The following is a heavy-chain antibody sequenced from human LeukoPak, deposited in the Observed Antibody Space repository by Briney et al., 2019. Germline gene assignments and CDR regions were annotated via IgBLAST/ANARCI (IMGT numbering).Heavy chain of an antibody. CDR3: ATSSSGVSLDAFDI. D-gene: IGHD6-6*01. CDR2: IYTSGST. J-gene: IGHJ3*02. Sequence: SETLSLTCTVSSGSISSGSYYWSWIRQPAGKGLEWIGHIYTSGSTNYNPSLKSRVTISVDTSKNQFSLKLSSVTAADTAVYYCATSSSGVSLDAFDIWGQGTMVTVSS. CDR1: SGSISSGSYY. V-gene: IGHV4-61*09.